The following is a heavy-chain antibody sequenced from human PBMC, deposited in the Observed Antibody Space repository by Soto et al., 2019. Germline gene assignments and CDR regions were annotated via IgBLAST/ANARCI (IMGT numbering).Heavy chain of an antibody. J-gene: IGHJ6*02. CDR1: GGSFSGYY. V-gene: IGHV4-34*01. CDR2: INHSGST. CDR3: ARDPAWGSSQYYYYGLDV. D-gene: IGHD3-16*01. Sequence: SETLSLTCAVYGGSFSGYYWTWIRQPPGTGLEWIGEINHSGSTNYNPSLKSRVTISVDTSKNQFSLKLTSVTAADTAVYYCARDPAWGSSQYYYYGLDVWGQGTTVTVSS.